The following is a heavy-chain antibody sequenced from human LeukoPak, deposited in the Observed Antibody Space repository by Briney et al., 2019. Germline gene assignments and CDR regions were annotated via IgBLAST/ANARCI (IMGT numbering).Heavy chain of an antibody. CDR3: ARDSGYYGSGSYYNNAFDI. CDR1: GGPISSYY. V-gene: IGHV4-59*01. J-gene: IGHJ3*02. CDR2: IYYSGST. D-gene: IGHD3-10*01. Sequence: SETLSLTCTVSGGPISSYYWSWIRQPPGKGLEWIGYIYYSGSTNYNPSLKSRVTISVDTSKNQFSLKLGSVTAADTAVYYCARDSGYYGSGSYYNNAFDIWGQGTMVTVSS.